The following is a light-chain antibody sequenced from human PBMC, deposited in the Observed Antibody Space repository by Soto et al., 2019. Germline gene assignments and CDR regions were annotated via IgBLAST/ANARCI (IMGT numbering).Light chain of an antibody. Sequence: QSVLTQPPSVSGAPGQRVTMSGTGSSSNVGAGYDVHWYQHLPGTAPKLLIYANNNRPSGVPDRFSGSKSGTSASLAISGLQAEDEADYYCQSYDSSLNSRVFGGGTKVTVL. CDR3: QSYDSSLNSRV. J-gene: IGLJ2*01. V-gene: IGLV1-40*01. CDR1: SSNVGAGYD. CDR2: ANN.